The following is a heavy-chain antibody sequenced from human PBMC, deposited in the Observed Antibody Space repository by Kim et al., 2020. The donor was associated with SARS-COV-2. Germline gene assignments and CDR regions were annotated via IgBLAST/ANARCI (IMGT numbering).Heavy chain of an antibody. Sequence: GGSLRLSCAASGFTVSSNYMSWVRQAPGKGLEWVSVIYSGGSTYYADSVKGRFTISRDNSKNTLYLQMNSLRAEDTAVYYCARRRFIPAAINYYYGMDVWDQGTTVTVSS. CDR1: GFTVSSNY. CDR3: ARRRFIPAAINYYYGMDV. CDR2: IYSGGST. V-gene: IGHV3-53*01. D-gene: IGHD2-2*01. J-gene: IGHJ6*02.